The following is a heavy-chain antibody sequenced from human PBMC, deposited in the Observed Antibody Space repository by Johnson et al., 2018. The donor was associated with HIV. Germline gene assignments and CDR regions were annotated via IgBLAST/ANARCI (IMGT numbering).Heavy chain of an antibody. CDR3: AKDRLDGTFTTDAFDI. D-gene: IGHD1-1*01. CDR1: GFTFSSYA. J-gene: IGHJ3*02. Sequence: VQLVESGGGLVQPGGYLRLSCAASGFTFSSYAMSWVRQAPGKGLEWVSAISGSGGSTYYADSVKGRFTISRDNSKNTLYLQMNSLRAEDTAVYYCAKDRLDGTFTTDAFDIWGQGTMVTVSS. CDR2: ISGSGGST. V-gene: IGHV3-23*04.